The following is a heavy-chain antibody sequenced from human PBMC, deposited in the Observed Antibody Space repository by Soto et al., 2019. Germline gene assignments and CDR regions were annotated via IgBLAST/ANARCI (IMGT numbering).Heavy chain of an antibody. D-gene: IGHD3-10*01. CDR2: IKSKTDGGTT. J-gene: IGHJ6*03. CDR3: TTNDGYGSGSWGYYYYYYMDV. Sequence: PGGSLRLSCAACGFTFSNAWINWVRQAPGKGLEWVGRIKSKTDGGTTDYAAPVKGRFTISRDDSKNTLYLQMNSLKTEDTAVYYCTTNDGYGSGSWGYYYYYYMDVWGKGTTVTVSS. V-gene: IGHV3-15*07. CDR1: GFTFSNAW.